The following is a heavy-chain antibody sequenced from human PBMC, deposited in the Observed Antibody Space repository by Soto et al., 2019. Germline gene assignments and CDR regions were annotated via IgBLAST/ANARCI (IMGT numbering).Heavy chain of an antibody. CDR3: ARDTWDFWSGYYTVYYYYYGMDV. CDR1: GGTFSSYA. J-gene: IGHJ6*02. V-gene: IGHV1-46*01. CDR2: INPSGGST. D-gene: IGHD3-3*01. Sequence: GASVKVSCKASGGTFSSYAITWVRPAPGQGLEWMGIINPSGGSTSYAQKFQGRVTMTRDTSTSTVYMELSSLRSEDTAVYYCARDTWDFWSGYYTVYYYYYGMDVWGQGTTVTVSS.